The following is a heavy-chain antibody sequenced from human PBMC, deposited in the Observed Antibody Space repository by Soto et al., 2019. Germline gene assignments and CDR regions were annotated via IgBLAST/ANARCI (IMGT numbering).Heavy chain of an antibody. CDR3: ARDPGLPVAFNWFDT. Sequence: QVHLVQSGAEVKKPGASVKLSCKASGYSFTKYYLHWVRQAPGQGLEWMGIINTSGGSASYAPKFQGRVTMTRDTSTTTVYMELSSLRSEDTAVYYCARDPGLPVAFNWFDTWGQGTRVTVSA. CDR2: INTSGGSA. V-gene: IGHV1-46*01. J-gene: IGHJ5*02. CDR1: GYSFTKYY.